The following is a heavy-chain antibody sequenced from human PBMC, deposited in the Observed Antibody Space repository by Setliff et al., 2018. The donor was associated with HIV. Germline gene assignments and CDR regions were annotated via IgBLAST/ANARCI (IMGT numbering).Heavy chain of an antibody. D-gene: IGHD6-13*01. CDR1: GYTFSDYD. V-gene: IGHV7-4-1*02. CDR3: ARVGSGWSTFDY. Sequence: ASVKVSCKASGYTFSDYDVAWVRQAPGQGLEWMGWFNTETGNPMYAQGFRGRFVFSLDTSVSTAFLQINRLKAEDTAKYYCARVGSGWSTFDYWGQGALVTVSS. CDR2: FNTETGNP. J-gene: IGHJ4*02.